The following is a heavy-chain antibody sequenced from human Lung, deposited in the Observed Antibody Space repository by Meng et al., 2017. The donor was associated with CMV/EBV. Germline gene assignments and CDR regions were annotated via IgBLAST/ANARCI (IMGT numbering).Heavy chain of an antibody. CDR2: VYNTET. V-gene: IGHV4-61*01. Sequence: SXTLSLXCTVSGDSVTSRRYYWSWIRQSPGKGLEWIGYVYNTETTYNHSLKSRVTMSVDRSKNQLSLKLNSVTAADTAVYYCAGERGLGMPGGRGPNCFDAXGQGXLVTVSS. CDR1: GDSVTSRRYY. CDR3: AGERGLGMPGGRGPNCFDA. D-gene: IGHD2-2*01. J-gene: IGHJ5*02.